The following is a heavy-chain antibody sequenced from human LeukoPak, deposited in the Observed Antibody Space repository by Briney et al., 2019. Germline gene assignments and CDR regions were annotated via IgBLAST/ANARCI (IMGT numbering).Heavy chain of an antibody. J-gene: IGHJ4*02. V-gene: IGHV3-48*03. Sequence: GGSLRLSCAASGFTFSSYEMNWVRQAPGKGLEWVSYISSSGSTIYYADSVKGRFTISRDNAKNSLYLQMNSLRAEDTAIYYCATYRQVLLLFESWGQGTLVTVSS. CDR3: ATYRQVLLLFES. CDR2: ISSSGSTI. D-gene: IGHD2-8*02. CDR1: GFTFSSYE.